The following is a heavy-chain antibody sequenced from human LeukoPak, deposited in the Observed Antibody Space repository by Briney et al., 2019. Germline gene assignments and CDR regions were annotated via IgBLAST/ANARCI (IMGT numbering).Heavy chain of an antibody. D-gene: IGHD3-22*01. CDR1: GFSFSSYG. CDR2: MRCDGSNK. V-gene: IGHV3-30*02. J-gene: IGHJ4*02. CDR3: AKGYDTIGYYLDY. Sequence: PGGSLRLSCAASGFSFSSYGMHWGRQAPGKGLEGVGYMRCDGSNKYYADSVKGGFTISRDNYKRTLYLQMNSLRPDDTALYYCAKGYDTIGYYLDYWGQGTLLTVSP.